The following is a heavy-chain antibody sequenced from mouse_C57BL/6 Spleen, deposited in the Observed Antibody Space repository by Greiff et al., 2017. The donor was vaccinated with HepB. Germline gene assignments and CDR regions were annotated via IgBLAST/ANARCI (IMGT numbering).Heavy chain of an antibody. CDR2: IDPENGDT. CDR1: GFNIKDDY. D-gene: IGHD1-2*01. V-gene: IGHV14-4*01. Sequence: EVQLQQSGAELVRPGASVKLSCTASGFNIKDDYMHWVKQRPEQGLEWIGWIDPENGDTEYASKFQGKATITADTSSNTANLQLSSLTSEDPAVYYCTTDGRTYWGQGTLVTVSA. CDR3: TTDGRTY. J-gene: IGHJ3*01.